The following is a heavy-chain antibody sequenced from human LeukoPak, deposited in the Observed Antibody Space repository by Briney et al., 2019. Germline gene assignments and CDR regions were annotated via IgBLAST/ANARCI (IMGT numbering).Heavy chain of an antibody. CDR3: AKGSKLLVFTRGHYIDV. V-gene: IGHV3-30*18. J-gene: IGHJ6*03. D-gene: IGHD3-9*01. CDR2: ISYDGSNK. CDR1: GFTFSSYC. Sequence: GGSLRLSCAASGFTFSSYCIHWVRQAPGKGLEWVAVISYDGSNKYYADSVKGRFTISRDNSKNTLYLQMNSLRAEDTAVYYCAKGSKLLVFTRGHYIDVWGKGTSVTISS.